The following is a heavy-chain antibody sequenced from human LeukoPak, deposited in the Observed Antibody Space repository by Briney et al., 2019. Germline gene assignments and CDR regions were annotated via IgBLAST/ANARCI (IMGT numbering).Heavy chain of an antibody. CDR1: GFTFSSYA. V-gene: IGHV3-23*01. CDR3: TRDSKNSRDY. CDR2: ISISGDKT. D-gene: IGHD6-13*01. Sequence: PGGSLRLSCAASGFTFSSYAMSWVRQAPGKGLDWVAAISISGDKTFYADSVRGRVTISRDNSKNTLFLQMNSLRAEDTAVYYCTRDSKNSRDYWGQGTLVTVSS. J-gene: IGHJ4*02.